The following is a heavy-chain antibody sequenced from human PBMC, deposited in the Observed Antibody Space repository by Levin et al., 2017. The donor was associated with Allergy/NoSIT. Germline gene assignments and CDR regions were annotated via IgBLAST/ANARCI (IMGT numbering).Heavy chain of an antibody. V-gene: IGHV3-53*01. CDR3: ARLNTYVDDSGSKYDH. CDR2: IYAGGGT. D-gene: IGHD3-22*01. CDR1: GFTVGSNH. J-gene: IGHJ4*02. Sequence: PPGGSLRLSCAASGFTVGSNHMSWVRQAPGMGLDWVSVIYAGGGTYYADSVKGRFTISRDDSKNTLYLQMSSLRAEDTAVYYCARLNTYVDDSGSKYDHWGQGTLVTVSS.